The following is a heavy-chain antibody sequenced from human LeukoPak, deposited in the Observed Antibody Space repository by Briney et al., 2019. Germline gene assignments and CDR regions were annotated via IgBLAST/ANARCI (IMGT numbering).Heavy chain of an antibody. V-gene: IGHV4-61*01. D-gene: IGHD6-13*01. CDR2: IYYSGST. J-gene: IGHJ5*02. Sequence: SETLSLTCTVSGGSISTSSYYWSWIRQPPGKGLEWIGYIYYSGSTNYNPSLKSRVTISVDTSKNQFSLKLSSVTAADTAVYYCARDGTGSSWYNWFDPWGQGTLVTVSS. CDR3: ARDGTGSSWYNWFDP. CDR1: GGSISTSSYY.